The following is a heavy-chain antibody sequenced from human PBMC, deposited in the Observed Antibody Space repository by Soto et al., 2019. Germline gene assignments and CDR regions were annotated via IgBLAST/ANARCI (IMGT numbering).Heavy chain of an antibody. J-gene: IGHJ4*02. CDR1: GFTFSSYS. V-gene: IGHV3-48*02. D-gene: IGHD3-9*01. Sequence: PGGSLRLSCAASGFTFSSYSMNWVRQAPGKGLEWVSYISSSSSTIYYADSVKGRFTISRDNAKNSLYLQMNSLRDEDTAVYYCARDAGSRYFDWLPFDYWGQGTLVTVSS. CDR3: ARDAGSRYFDWLPFDY. CDR2: ISSSSSTI.